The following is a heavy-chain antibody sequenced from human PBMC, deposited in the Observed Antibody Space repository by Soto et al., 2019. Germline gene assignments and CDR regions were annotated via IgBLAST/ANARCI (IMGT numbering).Heavy chain of an antibody. V-gene: IGHV4-34*01. CDR3: ARKARRREGMDV. CDR1: GGSFSGYY. Sequence: SETLSLTCAVYGGSFSGYYWSWIRQPPGKGLEWIGEINHSGSTNYNPSLKSLLTISVETSKNQFSLKLSSVTAADTAVYYCARKARRREGMDVWGQGTTVTVSS. CDR2: INHSGST. J-gene: IGHJ6*02.